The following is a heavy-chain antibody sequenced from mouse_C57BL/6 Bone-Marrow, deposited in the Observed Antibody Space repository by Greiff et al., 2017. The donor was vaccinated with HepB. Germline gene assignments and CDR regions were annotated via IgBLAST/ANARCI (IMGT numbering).Heavy chain of an antibody. CDR3: ARDRRDY. CDR2: IGSDSSTI. CDR1: GFTFSDYG. V-gene: IGHV5-17*01. D-gene: IGHD2-14*01. J-gene: IGHJ2*01. Sequence: EVKLVESGGGLVKPGGSLKLSCAASGFTFSDYGMHWVRQAPEKGLEWVAYIGSDSSTIYYADPVKGRFTISRDNAKNTLILQMTRLRSEDTAMYYCARDRRDYWGQGTTLTVSS.